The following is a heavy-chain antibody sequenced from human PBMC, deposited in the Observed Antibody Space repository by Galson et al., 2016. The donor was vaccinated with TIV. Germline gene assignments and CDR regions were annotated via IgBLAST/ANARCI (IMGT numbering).Heavy chain of an antibody. CDR1: GFSLNTRGVG. D-gene: IGHD5-18*01. V-gene: IGHV2-5*02. J-gene: IGHJ4*02. Sequence: PALVKPTQTLTLTCTFSGFSLNTRGVGVGWICQPPGKALEWLALIYWDDDKRYSPSLKNRLNITKDTSKNQVVLTMTNMDPVETATYYCPHANPPGRIQALPFGGQGTLVTGSS. CDR3: PHANPPGRIQALPF. CDR2: IYWDDDK.